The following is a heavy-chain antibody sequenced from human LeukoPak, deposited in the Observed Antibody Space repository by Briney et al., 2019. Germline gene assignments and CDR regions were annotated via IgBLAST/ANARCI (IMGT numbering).Heavy chain of an antibody. CDR3: ARDQTYSGSGIYTYFDY. J-gene: IGHJ4*02. Sequence: SQTLSLTCTVSGGSISSGGHYWSWIRQPAGKGLEYLGRISSTGSTNYNPTLRSRVTISADTSKNHFSLKLTSVTAADTAVYYCARDQTYSGSGIYTYFDYWGQGILVTVSS. CDR2: ISSTGST. CDR1: GGSISSGGHY. V-gene: IGHV4-61*02. D-gene: IGHD3-10*01.